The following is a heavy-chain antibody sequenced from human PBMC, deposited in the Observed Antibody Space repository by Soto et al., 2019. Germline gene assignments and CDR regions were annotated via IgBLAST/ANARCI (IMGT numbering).Heavy chain of an antibody. Sequence: LRLSCAASGFTFSSYSMNWVRQAPEKGLEWVSSISSSDTYIYYADSVKGRFTTSRENAKNSLYLQMTSLRAEDTAVYFCAAGRPVDYWGQGTLVTVSS. V-gene: IGHV3-21*01. CDR1: GFTFSSYS. J-gene: IGHJ4*02. CDR3: AAGRPVDY. D-gene: IGHD6-6*01. CDR2: ISSSDTYI.